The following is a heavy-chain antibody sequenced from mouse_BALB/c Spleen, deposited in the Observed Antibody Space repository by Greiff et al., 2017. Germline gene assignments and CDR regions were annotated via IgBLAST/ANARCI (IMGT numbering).Heavy chain of an antibody. V-gene: IGHV1-82*01. J-gene: IGHJ2*01. CDR3: AREDRGYDGFGC. Sequence: QVQLQQSGPELVKPGASVKISCKASGYAFSSSWMNWVKQRPGQGLEWIGRIYPGDGDTNYNGKFKGKATLTADKSSSTAYMQLSSLTSVDSAVYFCAREDRGYDGFGCWGQGTTLTVSS. CDR1: GYAFSSSW. CDR2: IYPGDGDT. D-gene: IGHD2-12*01.